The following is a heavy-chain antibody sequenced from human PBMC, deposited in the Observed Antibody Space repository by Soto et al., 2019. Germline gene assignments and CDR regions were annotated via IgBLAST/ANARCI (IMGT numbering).Heavy chain of an antibody. CDR2: IYWNDEQ. CDR3: AHRLPGPSGYDV. D-gene: IGHD6-13*01. Sequence: QIPLKESGPTLVKPTQTLPLTCTFSGFSLTSGVVGVGWIRQPPGEALEWLALIYWNDEQYYNPSLRNRLTNTRDTSKNQVVLTMTNMDPVDTATDYCAHRLPGPSGYDVWGQGTTVTVSS. V-gene: IGHV2-5*01. CDR1: GFSLTSGVVG. J-gene: IGHJ6*02.